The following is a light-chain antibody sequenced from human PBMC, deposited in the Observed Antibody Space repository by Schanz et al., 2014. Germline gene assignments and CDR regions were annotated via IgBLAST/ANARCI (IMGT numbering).Light chain of an antibody. V-gene: IGLV2-14*02. CDR2: EGS. Sequence: QSALTQPASVSGSPGQSLTISCTGTSSDVGSYNLVSWYQQHPGKAPKLMIYEGSKRPSGVPDRFSGSKSGNTASLTISGLQADDEADYYCSSYTSSTTPFVFGTGTKVTVL. CDR3: SSYTSSTTPFV. J-gene: IGLJ1*01. CDR1: SSDVGSYNL.